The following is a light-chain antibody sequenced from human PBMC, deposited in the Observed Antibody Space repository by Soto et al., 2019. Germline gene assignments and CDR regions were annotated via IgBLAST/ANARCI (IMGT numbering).Light chain of an antibody. CDR2: AAS. J-gene: IGKJ3*01. CDR3: LHLNSYSPDT. CDR1: QGISNY. V-gene: IGKV1-9*01. Sequence: DIQMTQSPSSLSASVGDRVTITCRASQGISNYLAWYQQKPGKVPKLLIFAASTLQNGVPSRFSGSGSGTEFTLTISSLQPEDFATYYCLHLNSYSPDTFGPGTKVDIK.